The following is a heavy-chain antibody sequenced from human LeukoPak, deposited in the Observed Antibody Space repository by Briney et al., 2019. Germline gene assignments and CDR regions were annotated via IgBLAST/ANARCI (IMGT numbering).Heavy chain of an antibody. CDR1: GGSISSYY. CDR2: INHSGST. J-gene: IGHJ6*03. V-gene: IGHV4-34*01. D-gene: IGHD1-26*01. Sequence: PSETLSLTCTVSGGSISSYYWSWIRQPPGKGLEWIGEINHSGSTNYNPSLKSRVTISVDTSKNQFSLKLSSVTAADTAVYYCARGVGATSVFYYYYYMDVWGKGTTVTVSS. CDR3: ARGVGATSVFYYYYYMDV.